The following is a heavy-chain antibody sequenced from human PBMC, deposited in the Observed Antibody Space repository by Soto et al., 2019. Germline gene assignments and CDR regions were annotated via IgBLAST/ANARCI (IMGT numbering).Heavy chain of an antibody. Sequence: PGESLKISCKGSGQNFANYWTGWVRQVPGKGLEWMGIIYPADSETKYSPTFQGQVIISADNSISTVYLQWSSLKASDTAMYYCMSHWGLADRTGYWGQGTLVTVSS. V-gene: IGHV5-51*01. D-gene: IGHD6-6*01. CDR3: MSHWGLADRTGY. CDR1: GQNFANYW. J-gene: IGHJ4*02. CDR2: IYPADSET.